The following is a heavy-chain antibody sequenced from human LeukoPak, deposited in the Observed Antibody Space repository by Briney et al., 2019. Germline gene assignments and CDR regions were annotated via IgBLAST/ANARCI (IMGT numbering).Heavy chain of an antibody. CDR2: ISSSSSYI. Sequence: GGSLRLSCAASGFTFSSYGMHWVRQAPGKGLEWVSSISSSSSYIYYADSVKGRFTISRDNAKNSLYLQMNSLRAEDTAVYYCARDAASSAEFDYWGQGTLVTVSS. CDR3: ARDAASSAEFDY. J-gene: IGHJ4*02. D-gene: IGHD6-6*01. CDR1: GFTFSSYG. V-gene: IGHV3-21*01.